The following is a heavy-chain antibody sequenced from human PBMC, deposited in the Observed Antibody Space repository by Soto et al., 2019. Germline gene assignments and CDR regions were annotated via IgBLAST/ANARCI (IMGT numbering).Heavy chain of an antibody. CDR1: GFTFRSYG. D-gene: IGHD3-22*01. Sequence: GGSLRLSCAASGFTFRSYGMHWVRQAPGKGLEWVAVIWDDGSDKRYADSVKGRFTVSRDNSKNTLFLQMSSLRAEDTAVYYCARDPQINSDTSGYVGSWGPGTLVTVSS. V-gene: IGHV3-33*01. CDR2: IWDDGSDK. CDR3: ARDPQINSDTSGYVGS. J-gene: IGHJ5*02.